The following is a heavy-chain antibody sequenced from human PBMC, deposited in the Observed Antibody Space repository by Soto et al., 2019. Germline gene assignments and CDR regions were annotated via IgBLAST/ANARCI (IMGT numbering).Heavy chain of an antibody. CDR1: GGTFSSYA. V-gene: IGHV1-69*01. CDR3: RLYYYDSGGYYSNDY. D-gene: IGHD3-22*01. Sequence: QVQLVQSGAEVKKPGSSVKVSCKASGGTFSSYAISWVXXXXGQGLEWMGGIIPIFGTANYAQKFQGRVTITADESTSTAYMELSSLRSEDTAVYYCRLYYYDSGGYYSNDYWGQGTLVTVSS. CDR2: IIPIFGTA. J-gene: IGHJ4*02.